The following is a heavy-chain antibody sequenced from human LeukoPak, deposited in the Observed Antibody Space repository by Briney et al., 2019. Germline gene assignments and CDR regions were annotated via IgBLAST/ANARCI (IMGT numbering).Heavy chain of an antibody. CDR3: ARVGATGSGYYFDY. CDR1: GGSISSYY. V-gene: IGHV4-4*07. D-gene: IGHD1-26*01. Sequence: PSETLSLTCTVSGGSISSYYWSWIRQPAGKGLEWIGRIYTSGSTNYNPSLKSRVTISVDKSKNQFSLKLSSVTAADTAVYYCARVGATGSGYYFDYWGQGTLVTVDS. CDR2: IYTSGST. J-gene: IGHJ4*02.